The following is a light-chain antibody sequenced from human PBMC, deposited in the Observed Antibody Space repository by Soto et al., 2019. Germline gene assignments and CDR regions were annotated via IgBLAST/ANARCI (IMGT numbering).Light chain of an antibody. J-gene: IGLJ1*01. CDR2: SNT. Sequence: QSVLTQPPSASGTPGQRVTISCSGSNSNLGSGVVNWYQQLPGTAPKLLIYSNTQRPSGVPDRFSGSKSGTSASLAINGLQSEHEADYYCAAWDDSLNGPVFGTGTKVPVL. CDR3: AAWDDSLNGPV. V-gene: IGLV1-44*01. CDR1: NSNLGSGV.